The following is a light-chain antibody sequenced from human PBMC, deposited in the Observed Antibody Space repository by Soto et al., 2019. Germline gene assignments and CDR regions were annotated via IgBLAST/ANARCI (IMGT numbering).Light chain of an antibody. V-gene: IGLV2-23*01. CDR3: CSFAAYVV. CDR1: SSDVGSYNS. CDR2: EAC. Sequence: QSALTQPASVSGSPGQSITISCTGTSSDVGSYNSVSWYQQHPGKAPKLMIYEACKRPSGVSNRFSGSKSVNTASLTISGLQDEDEADYYCCSFAAYVVFGGGAQLTVL. J-gene: IGLJ2*01.